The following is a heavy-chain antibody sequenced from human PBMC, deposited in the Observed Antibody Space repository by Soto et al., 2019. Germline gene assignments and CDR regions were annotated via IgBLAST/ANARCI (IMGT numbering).Heavy chain of an antibody. D-gene: IGHD3-10*01. CDR2: IHDSEST. V-gene: IGHV4-61*01. Sequence: SENLSLTCTVSGAYVSSRSYYWSWIRQPPGKGLEWIGYIHDSESTTYNPSLKSRVTISVDTSKNQFSLKLSSVTAADTAVYYCARDVRLLVRDLPWYFDLWGRGALVTVSS. J-gene: IGHJ2*01. CDR1: GAYVSSRSYY. CDR3: ARDVRLLVRDLPWYFDL.